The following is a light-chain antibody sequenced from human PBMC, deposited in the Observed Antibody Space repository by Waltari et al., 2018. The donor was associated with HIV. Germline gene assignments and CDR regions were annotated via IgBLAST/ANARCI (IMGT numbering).Light chain of an antibody. CDR1: SLRSYY. J-gene: IGLJ2*01. CDR3: NSRDSSGNHPVV. Sequence: SSELTQDPAVSVALGQTVRITCQGDSLRSYYASWYQQKPGQAPVLVFYGKNNRPPGSPDRFSGSSSGNTASSTITGAQAEDEADYYCNSRDSSGNHPVVFGGGTKLTVL. V-gene: IGLV3-19*01. CDR2: GKN.